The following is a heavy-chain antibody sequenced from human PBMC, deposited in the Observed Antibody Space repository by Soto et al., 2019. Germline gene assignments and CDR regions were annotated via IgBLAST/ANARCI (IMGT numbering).Heavy chain of an antibody. J-gene: IGHJ4*02. V-gene: IGHV3-23*01. CDR1: GFTSSNYA. CDR2: IRGSGETT. Sequence: EVELLESGGGLVQPGGSLRLSCAASGFTSSNYATIWVRQSPGKGLEWLSSIRGSGETTYYADSVKGRVTISRDNDKNTLYRQINSLTAGDTAVYYCAKGGTTTNIILDYWGPGTPVTVSA. CDR3: AKGGTTTNIILDY. D-gene: IGHD1-1*01.